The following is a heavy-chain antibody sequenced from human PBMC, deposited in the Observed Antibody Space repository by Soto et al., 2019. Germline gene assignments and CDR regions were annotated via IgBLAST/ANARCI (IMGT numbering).Heavy chain of an antibody. V-gene: IGHV3-74*01. D-gene: IGHD3-16*01. Sequence: EVQLVESGGGLVQPGGSLRLSCVASGFTLSTYWMHWVRQAPGKGLVWVSRINSDGSSTTYADSVKGRFIISRDNAKNSLYVQTNSLRADDTAVYYFARDVGSWGLMEAVFDYWGQGTLVTVAS. CDR2: INSDGSST. CDR1: GFTLSTYW. CDR3: ARDVGSWGLMEAVFDY. J-gene: IGHJ4*02.